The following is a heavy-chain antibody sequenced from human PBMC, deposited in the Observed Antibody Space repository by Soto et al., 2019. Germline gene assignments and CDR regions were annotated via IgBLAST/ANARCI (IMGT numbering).Heavy chain of an antibody. Sequence: GGSLRLSCAASGFTFSSYAMSWVRQAPGKGLEWVSAISSSGGSTYYADSVKGRFTISRDNSKNTLYLQMNSLRAEDTAVYYCAAIPDRYYYDSSGYLYYYYGMDVWGQGTTVTVSS. CDR3: AAIPDRYYYDSSGYLYYYYGMDV. CDR1: GFTFSSYA. V-gene: IGHV3-23*01. CDR2: ISSSGGST. J-gene: IGHJ6*02. D-gene: IGHD3-22*01.